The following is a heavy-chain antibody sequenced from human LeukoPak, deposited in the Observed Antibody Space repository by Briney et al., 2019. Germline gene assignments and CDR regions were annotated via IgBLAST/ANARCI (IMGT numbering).Heavy chain of an antibody. CDR1: GLPFSCSA. V-gene: IGHV3-73*01. CDR2: IKSKANSYAT. J-gene: IGHJ4*02. CDR3: TSNY. Sequence: GSLHLSCAASGLPFSCSAMHRGRQASGKGVEWVGRIKSKANSYATAYAASVKGRFTISRDDSKNTAYLQMNSLKTEDTAVYYCTSNYWGQGTLVTVSS.